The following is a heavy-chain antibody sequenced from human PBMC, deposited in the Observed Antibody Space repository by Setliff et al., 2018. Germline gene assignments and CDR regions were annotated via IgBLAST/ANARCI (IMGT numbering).Heavy chain of an antibody. Sequence: NHSETLSLTCSVSGASINRDYWNWIRQPPGKGLEWIGNIHTSESTKYNPSLKSRVTISLDTSKRQFSLKLSSVSAADTAVYYCARARSGDYSDSTGYLDYWGQGTLVTVSS. CDR3: ARARSGDYSDSTGYLDY. CDR1: GASINRDY. J-gene: IGHJ4*02. D-gene: IGHD3-22*01. CDR2: IHTSEST. V-gene: IGHV4-4*08.